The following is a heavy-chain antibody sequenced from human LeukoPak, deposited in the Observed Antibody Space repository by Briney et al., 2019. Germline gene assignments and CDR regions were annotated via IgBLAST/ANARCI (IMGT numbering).Heavy chain of an antibody. Sequence: GGSLRLSCAASGFTFTSFPMHWVRQAPGKGLEWVAVISYDGSNKYYADSVKGRFTISRDNSKSTLYLRMNSLRTEGTAVYYCARDSGWLQFTYYFDYWGQGTLVTVSS. CDR3: ARDSGWLQFTYYFDY. CDR2: ISYDGSNK. J-gene: IGHJ4*02. D-gene: IGHD5-24*01. V-gene: IGHV3-30-3*01. CDR1: GFTFTSFP.